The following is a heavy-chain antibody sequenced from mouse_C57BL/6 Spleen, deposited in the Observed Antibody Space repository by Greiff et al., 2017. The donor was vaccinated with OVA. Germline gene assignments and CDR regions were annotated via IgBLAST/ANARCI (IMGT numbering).Heavy chain of an antibody. D-gene: IGHD3-2*02. V-gene: IGHV5-16*01. CDR1: GFTFSDYY. CDR2: INYDGSST. J-gene: IGHJ3*01. Sequence: DVKLVESEGGLVQPGSSMKLSCTASGFTFSDYYMAWVRQVPEKGLEWVANINYDGSSTYYLDSLKSRFIISRDNAKNILYLQMSSLKSEDTATYYCARDEIDSSGYVYWGQGTLVTVSA. CDR3: ARDEIDSSGYVY.